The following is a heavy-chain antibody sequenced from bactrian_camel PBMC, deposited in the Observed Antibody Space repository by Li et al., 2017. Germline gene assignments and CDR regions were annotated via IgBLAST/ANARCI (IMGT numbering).Heavy chain of an antibody. CDR1: GYPTASHC. CDR3: ATRGWFRGLKY. J-gene: IGHJ4*01. V-gene: IGHV3S40*01. CDR2: IYDAAVMT. Sequence: DVQLVESGGGSVQPGGSLRLSCAASGYPTASHCMGWFRQAPGTEREAVAVIYDAAVMTWYSDSVKGRFAISRDSAKNRVYLQMNSLKSEDTALYYCATRGWFRGLKYWGQGTQVTVS. D-gene: IGHD6*01.